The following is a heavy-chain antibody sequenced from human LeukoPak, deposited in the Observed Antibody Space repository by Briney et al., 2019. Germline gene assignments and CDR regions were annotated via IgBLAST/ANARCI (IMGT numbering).Heavy chain of an antibody. CDR3: ARARDYGDPIDY. J-gene: IGHJ4*02. CDR1: GGSFSGYY. CDR2: INHSGST. D-gene: IGHD4-17*01. V-gene: IGHV4-34*01. Sequence: SETLSLTCAVYGGSFSGYYWSWIRQPPGKGLEWIGEINHSGSTYYNPSLKSRVTISVDRSKNQFSLKLSSVTAADTAVYYCARARDYGDPIDYWGQGTLVTVSS.